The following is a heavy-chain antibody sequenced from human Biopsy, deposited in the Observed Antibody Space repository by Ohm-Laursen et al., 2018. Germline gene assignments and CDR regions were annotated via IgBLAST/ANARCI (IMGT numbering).Heavy chain of an antibody. V-gene: IGHV1-2*02. D-gene: IGHD2-15*01. CDR1: GYTFTGQY. J-gene: IGHJ1*01. CDR3: AKGQDLRGGAEYLQY. CDR2: INPHSGTT. Sequence: ASVKVSCKVSGYTFTGQYFHWVRQVPGQGLEWMGLINPHSGTTKFAQDFQGRVTMTRDTSITTAYMELRRLRSDDTAVYYCAKGQDLRGGAEYLQYWGQGALVTVSS.